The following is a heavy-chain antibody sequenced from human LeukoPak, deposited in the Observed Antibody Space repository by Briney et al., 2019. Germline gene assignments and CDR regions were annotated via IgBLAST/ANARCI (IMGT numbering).Heavy chain of an antibody. CDR3: ARYVMKGGLDL. V-gene: IGHV3-33*01. CDR2: IWYDGSNK. D-gene: IGHD3-10*02. J-gene: IGHJ5*02. Sequence: GRSLRLSCAASGFTFSSYGMHWVRQAPGKGLEWVALIWYDGSNKYYADSVKGRFTISRDNSKITLYLQMDSLRVEDTAVYYCARYVMKGGLDLWGQGTLVTVSS. CDR1: GFTFSSYG.